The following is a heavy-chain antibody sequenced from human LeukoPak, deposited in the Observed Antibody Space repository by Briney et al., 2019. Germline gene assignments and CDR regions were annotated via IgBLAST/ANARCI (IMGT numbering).Heavy chain of an antibody. J-gene: IGHJ2*01. D-gene: IGHD2-2*01. CDR1: GYSFTSHW. Sequence: GESLKFSCKGSGYSFTSHWIGWVRQMPGKGLEWMGIIHPGDSHTWYSPSFQGQVTISADKSISMAYLQWSSLKASDTAMYFCARQPGMTAKSWYFDLWGRGTLVTVSA. CDR2: IHPGDSHT. V-gene: IGHV5-51*01. CDR3: ARQPGMTAKSWYFDL.